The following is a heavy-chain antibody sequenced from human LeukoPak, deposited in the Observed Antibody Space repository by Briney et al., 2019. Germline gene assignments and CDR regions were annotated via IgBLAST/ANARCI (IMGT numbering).Heavy chain of an antibody. V-gene: IGHV3-21*01. CDR2: ISSSSSYI. CDR1: GFTFSSYS. D-gene: IGHD6-13*01. CDR3: ARDADSSSWSMYYYYGMDV. J-gene: IGHJ6*02. Sequence: GGSLRLSCVASGFTFSSYSINWVRQAPGKGLEWVSSISSSSSYIYYADSVKGRFTISRDNAKNSLYLQMNSLRAEDTAVCYCARDADSSSWSMYYYYGMDVWGQGTTVTVSS.